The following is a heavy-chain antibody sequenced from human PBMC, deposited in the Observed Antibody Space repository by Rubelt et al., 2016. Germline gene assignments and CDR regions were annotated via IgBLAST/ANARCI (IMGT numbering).Heavy chain of an antibody. CDR2: IYHSGST. CDR3: ARFGSEGWFDP. D-gene: IGHD1-26*01. J-gene: IGHJ5*02. CDR1: GYSISSGYY. V-gene: IGHV4-38-2*02. Sequence: QVQLQESGPGLVKPSETLSLTCTVSGYSISSGYYWGWIRQPPGKGLEWIGSIYHSGSTYYNPSLKSRVTISVDTSKNQFSLKLSSVTAADTAVYYCARFGSEGWFDPWGQGTLVTVSS.